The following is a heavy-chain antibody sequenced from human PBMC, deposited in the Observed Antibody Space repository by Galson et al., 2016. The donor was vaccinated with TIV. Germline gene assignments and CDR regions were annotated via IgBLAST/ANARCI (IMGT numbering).Heavy chain of an antibody. J-gene: IGHJ2*01. V-gene: IGHV1-2*02. CDR2: INPNSGGT. CDR1: GYTFSTYG. Sequence: SVKVSCKASGYTFSTYGMSWVRQAPGQGLEWMGWINPNSGGTNYAQKFQGRVTMTRDTSISTAYMELSSLISDDTAMYFCARAPTLIVATIYWYFDLWGRGTLVTVSS. CDR3: ARAPTLIVATIYWYFDL. D-gene: IGHD5-12*01.